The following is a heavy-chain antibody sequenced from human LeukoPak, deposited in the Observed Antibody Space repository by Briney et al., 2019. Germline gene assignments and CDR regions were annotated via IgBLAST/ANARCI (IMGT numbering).Heavy chain of an antibody. CDR3: ARHGSYCFDS. Sequence: SETLSLTCGVSGGSFSISYWSWIRQPPGKGLEWIGQIYHSGGANYNPSLRSRVTISIDTSKNQLSLRLSSVTAADTAVYYCARHGSYCFDSWGQGTLVTVSS. J-gene: IGHJ4*02. CDR2: IYHSGGA. CDR1: GGSFSISY. D-gene: IGHD3-10*01. V-gene: IGHV4-34*01.